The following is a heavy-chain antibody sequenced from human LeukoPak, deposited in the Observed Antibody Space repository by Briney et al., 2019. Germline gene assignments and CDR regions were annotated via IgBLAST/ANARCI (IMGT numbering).Heavy chain of an antibody. D-gene: IGHD2-15*01. CDR2: ISSSGSSV. J-gene: IGHJ4*02. CDR1: GSTFSSYE. V-gene: IGHV3-48*03. CDR3: AKGTLPVVVADNLFDY. Sequence: PGGSLRLSCAASGSTFSSYEMNWVRQAPGEGLEWISYISSSGSSVKYADSVKGRFTISRDNAKNSLYLQMDSLRAEDTAVYYCAKGTLPVVVADNLFDYWSQGTLVTVSS.